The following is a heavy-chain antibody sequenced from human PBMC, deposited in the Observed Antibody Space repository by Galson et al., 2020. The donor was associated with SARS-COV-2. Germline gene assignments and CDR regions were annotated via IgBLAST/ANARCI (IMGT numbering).Heavy chain of an antibody. CDR1: GGSVSSGSYY. J-gene: IGHJ5*02. CDR3: ARTPITMVRPNWFDP. V-gene: IGHV4-61*01. CDR2: IYYSGST. Sequence: SETLSLTCTVSGGSVSSGSYYWSWIRQPPGKGLEWIGYIYYSGSTNYNPSLKSRVTISVDTSKNQFSLKLSSVTAADTAVYYCARTPITMVRPNWFDPWGQGILVTVSS. D-gene: IGHD3-10*01.